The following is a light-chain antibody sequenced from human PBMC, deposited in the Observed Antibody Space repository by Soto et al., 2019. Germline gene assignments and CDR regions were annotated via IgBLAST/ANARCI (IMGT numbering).Light chain of an antibody. CDR1: SSYSAYK. Sequence: QLVLTQPPSTSASLGASVTLTCTLGSSYSAYKVDWYQQRPGTGPRFVMRVGAGGIVGSKGDGIPDGFSVSGSGLNRYLTIKNIREEDESDYHCGAVLGSGSSFVFGGGTQLTVL. V-gene: IGLV9-49*01. CDR2: VGAGGIVG. J-gene: IGLJ2*01. CDR3: GAVLGSGSSFV.